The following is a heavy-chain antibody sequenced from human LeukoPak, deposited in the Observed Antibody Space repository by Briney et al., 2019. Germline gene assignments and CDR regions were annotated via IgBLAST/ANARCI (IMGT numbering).Heavy chain of an antibody. CDR2: IYPIDSDS. CDR3: GXXXDXXXXY. V-gene: IGHV5-51*01. J-gene: IGHJ4*02. CDR1: GYSFTSYW. Sequence: XXXGYSFTSYWIGWVRQMPGKGLEWMGIIYPIDSDSKYSPSFQGQVTISADKSINTSYLKWSSLKASDTGIYYWGXXXDXXXXYWGQXXXXTVSS.